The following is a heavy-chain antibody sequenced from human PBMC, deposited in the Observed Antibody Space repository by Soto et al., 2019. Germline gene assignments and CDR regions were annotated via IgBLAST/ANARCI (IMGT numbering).Heavy chain of an antibody. J-gene: IGHJ6*02. D-gene: IGHD6-13*01. V-gene: IGHV1-69*13. CDR3: ARDPSSSWTWYYGMDV. CDR2: IIPIFGTA. Sequence: SVKVSCKASGGTFSSYTISWVRQAPGQGLEWMGGIIPIFGTANYAQKFQGRVTITADESTSTAYMELSSLRSEDTAVYYCARDPSSSWTWYYGMDVWGQGTTVTVSS. CDR1: GGTFSSYT.